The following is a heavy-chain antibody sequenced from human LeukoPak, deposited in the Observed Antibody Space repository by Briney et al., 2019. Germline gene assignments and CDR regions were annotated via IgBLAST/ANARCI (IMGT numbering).Heavy chain of an antibody. J-gene: IGHJ5*01. CDR3: ARGVDNSGWFVY. CDR2: ISYDGNVR. V-gene: IGHV3-30*04. CDR1: GFTFRRNG. Sequence: ARGSLRLSCAASGFTFRRNGINWVRQAPGKGPERVACISYDGNVRYHADFVEGRFTISRDNSKNTLYLEMSSLRPDDTAVYYCARGVDNSGWFVYWGQGPRVTVSS. D-gene: IGHD3-22*01.